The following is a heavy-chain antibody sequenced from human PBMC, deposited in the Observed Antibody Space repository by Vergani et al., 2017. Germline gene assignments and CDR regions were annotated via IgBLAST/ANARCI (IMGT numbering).Heavy chain of an antibody. V-gene: IGHV4-59*01. Sequence: QVQLQESGPGLVKPSQTLSLTCTVSGGSFSSYYWSWIRQPPGKGLEWIGYIYYSGSTNYNPSLKSRVTISVDTSKNQFSLKLSSVTAADTAVYYCARGIPQYYYYYYYYMDVWGKGTTVTVSS. CDR3: ARGIPQYYYYYYYYMDV. CDR1: GGSFSSYY. J-gene: IGHJ6*03. CDR2: IYYSGST. D-gene: IGHD1-26*01.